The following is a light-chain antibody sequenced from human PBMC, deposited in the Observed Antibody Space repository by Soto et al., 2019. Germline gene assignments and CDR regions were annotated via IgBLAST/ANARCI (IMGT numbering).Light chain of an antibody. CDR2: DDN. CDR3: GSWDSSLRPYV. V-gene: IGLV1-51*01. J-gene: IGLJ1*01. CDR1: SSNIWGNS. Sequence: QSVLTQPPSGSSSPGQKVTISCSGSSSNIWGNSVSWYQQLPGTAPKLLIYDDNKRPSGIPDRFSGSKSGTSATLGITGFQTGDEADYYCGSWDSSLRPYVYGTGTKVTVL.